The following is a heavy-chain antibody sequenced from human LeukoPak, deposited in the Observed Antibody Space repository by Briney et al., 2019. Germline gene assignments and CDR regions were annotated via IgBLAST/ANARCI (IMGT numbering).Heavy chain of an antibody. CDR2: INSDGNIT. V-gene: IGHV3-74*01. J-gene: IGHJ4*02. CDR1: GFTFSNYW. CDR3: ARELSGSSSRHFDY. Sequence: HPGGSLRLSCAASGFTFSNYWMHWVRQAPGKGPVWVSRINSDGNITTYADSVKGRFTISRDNAKNALYLQMNSLRAEDTAVCYCARELSGSSSRHFDYWGQGTLVTVSS. D-gene: IGHD6-13*01.